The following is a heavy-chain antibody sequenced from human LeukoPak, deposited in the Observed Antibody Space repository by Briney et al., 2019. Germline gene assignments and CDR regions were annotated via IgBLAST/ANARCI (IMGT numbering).Heavy chain of an antibody. V-gene: IGHV3-30-3*01. J-gene: IGHJ4*02. D-gene: IGHD3-10*01. CDR2: ISYDGSNK. CDR3: ARAGRIWFGELGGYFDY. Sequence: GGSLRLSCAASGFTFSSYAMHWVRQAPGKGLEWVAVISYDGSNKYYADSVKGRFTISRDNSENTLYLQMNSLRAEDTAVYYCARAGRIWFGELGGYFDYWGQGTLVTVSS. CDR1: GFTFSSYA.